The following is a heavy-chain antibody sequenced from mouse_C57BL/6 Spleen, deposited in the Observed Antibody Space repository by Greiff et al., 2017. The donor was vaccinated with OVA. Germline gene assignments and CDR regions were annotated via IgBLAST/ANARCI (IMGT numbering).Heavy chain of an antibody. V-gene: IGHV14-2*01. CDR1: GFNIKDYY. CDR2: IDPEDGET. Sequence: EVQLQQSGAELVKPGASVKLSCTASGFNIKDYYMHWVKQRTEQGLEWIGRIDPEDGETKYAPQFQGKATITADTSYNTAYLQISSLTSEDTAVYYCARGYYGSSFDYWGQGTTRTVSS. J-gene: IGHJ2*01. D-gene: IGHD1-1*01. CDR3: ARGYYGSSFDY.